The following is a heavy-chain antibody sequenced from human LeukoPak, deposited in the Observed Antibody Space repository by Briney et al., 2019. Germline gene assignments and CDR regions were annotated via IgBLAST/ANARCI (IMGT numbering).Heavy chain of an antibody. CDR1: GGSFSGYY. V-gene: IGHV4-34*01. CDR2: INHSGST. CDR3: ARVKSYGGHALDY. J-gene: IGHJ4*02. D-gene: IGHD5-12*01. Sequence: SETLSLTCAVYGGSFSGYYRSWIRQPPGKGLEWIGEINHSGSTNYNPSLKSRVTISVDTSKNQFSLKLSSVTAADTAVYYCARVKSYGGHALDYWGQGTLVTVSS.